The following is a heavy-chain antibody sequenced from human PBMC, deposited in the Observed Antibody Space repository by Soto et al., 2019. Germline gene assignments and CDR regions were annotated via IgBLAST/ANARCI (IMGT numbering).Heavy chain of an antibody. Sequence: QVQLQESGPGLVKPSETLSLTCTVSGGTISRYYWSWIRQPPGKGLGWIGYMYNTGSTVYNPSFKSRVTISVDTSKNQFSLKLNSVTAADTAVYYCARDLWGYCGTDCYPLDVWGQGTTVTVSS. CDR3: ARDLWGYCGTDCYPLDV. V-gene: IGHV4-59*01. D-gene: IGHD2-21*02. CDR1: GGTISRYY. CDR2: MYNTGST. J-gene: IGHJ6*02.